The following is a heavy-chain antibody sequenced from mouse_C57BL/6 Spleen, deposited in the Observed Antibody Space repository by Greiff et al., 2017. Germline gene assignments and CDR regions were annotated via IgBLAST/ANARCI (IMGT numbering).Heavy chain of an antibody. CDR1: GYTFTSYG. V-gene: IGHV1-81*01. Sequence: VQRVESGAELARPGASVKLSCKASGYTFTSYGISWVKQRTGQGLEWIGEIYPRSGNTYYNEKFKGKATLTADKSSSTAYMELRSLTSEDSAVYFCARPLNYGSSSGGMDYWGQGTSVTVSS. CDR3: ARPLNYGSSSGGMDY. CDR2: IYPRSGNT. J-gene: IGHJ4*01. D-gene: IGHD1-1*01.